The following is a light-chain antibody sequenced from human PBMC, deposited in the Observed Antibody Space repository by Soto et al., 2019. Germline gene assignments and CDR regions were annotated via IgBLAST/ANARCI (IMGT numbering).Light chain of an antibody. V-gene: IGKV3-20*01. CDR1: QSVSSNY. CDR3: QQYVTSAIT. Sequence: IVLNKSPAQMSFSXXELGKGSSTASQSVSSNYIASFQQKPGQAPRLLISGASSRATGIPDRFSGSGSGTDFTLTISRLEPEDFALYYCQQYVTSAITFGQGARLEIK. CDR2: GAS. J-gene: IGKJ5*01.